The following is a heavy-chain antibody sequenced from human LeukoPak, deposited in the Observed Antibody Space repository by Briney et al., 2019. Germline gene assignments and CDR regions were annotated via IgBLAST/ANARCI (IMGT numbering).Heavy chain of an antibody. CDR3: AKESQLLPIDY. CDR2: IYYSGST. V-gene: IGHV4-39*07. CDR1: GFTFSSYS. Sequence: GSLRLSCAASGFTFSSYSMNWVRQPPGKGLEWIGSIYYSGSTYYNPSLKSRVTISVDTSKNQFSLKLSSVTAADTAVYYCAKESQLLPIDYWGQGTLVTVSS. D-gene: IGHD2-2*01. J-gene: IGHJ4*02.